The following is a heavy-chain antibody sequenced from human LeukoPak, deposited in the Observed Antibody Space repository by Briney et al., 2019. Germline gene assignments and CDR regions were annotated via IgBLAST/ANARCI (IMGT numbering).Heavy chain of an antibody. J-gene: IGHJ4*02. CDR2: IWYDGSNK. D-gene: IGHD3-3*01. Sequence: GGSLRLSCAASGFTFSSYAMHWVRQAPGKGLEWVAVIWYDGSNKYHADSVKGRFTISRDNSKNTLYLQMNSLRAEDTAVYYCAKESTYYDFWSGYHFDYWGQGTLVTVSS. CDR3: AKESTYYDFWSGYHFDY. CDR1: GFTFSSYA. V-gene: IGHV3-33*06.